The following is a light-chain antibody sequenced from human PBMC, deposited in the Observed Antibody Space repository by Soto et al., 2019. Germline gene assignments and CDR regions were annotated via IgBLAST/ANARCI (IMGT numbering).Light chain of an antibody. V-gene: IGKV3-11*01. CDR2: DAS. J-gene: IGKJ3*01. CDR3: QQRSSWAFT. CDR1: QSVSSY. Sequence: EILLTQSPATLSLSPGARPTLSCRASQSVSSYLAWYQQKPGQARRLLIYDASNRATGITARFSGSGSGTDFTLTISSLEPEDFAVYYCQQRSSWAFTFGHGTKVDIK.